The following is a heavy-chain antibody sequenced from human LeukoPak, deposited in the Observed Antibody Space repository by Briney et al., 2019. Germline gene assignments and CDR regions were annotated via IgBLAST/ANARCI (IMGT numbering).Heavy chain of an antibody. CDR1: GFTFRSYA. V-gene: IGHV3-23*01. CDR2: IGGNGDGT. CDR3: AKESGNSGTWPQNYFDY. D-gene: IGHD6-13*01. Sequence: GGSLRLSCEASGFTFRSYAMTWVRQAPGRGLKWVSSIGGNGDGTYYADSVRGRFSISRDNSGNTLFLQMNSLSAEDTALYYCAKESGNSGTWPQNYFDYWGQGSLVTVSS. J-gene: IGHJ4*02.